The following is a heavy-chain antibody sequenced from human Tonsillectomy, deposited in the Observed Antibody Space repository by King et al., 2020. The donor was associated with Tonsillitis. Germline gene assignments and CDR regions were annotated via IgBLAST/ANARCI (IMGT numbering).Heavy chain of an antibody. V-gene: IGHV3-20*04. J-gene: IGHJ4*02. CDR2: INWNGGST. Sequence: VQLVQSGGGVVRPGGSLRLSCAASGFTFGDNGMSWVRQAPGKGLEWVSGINWNGGSTGYADSVKGRFTISRDNAKNSLYLQMNSLRAEDTALYYCARDPEYPDNFDYWGQGTLVTVSS. CDR3: ARDPEYPDNFDY. D-gene: IGHD2/OR15-2a*01. CDR1: GFTFGDNG.